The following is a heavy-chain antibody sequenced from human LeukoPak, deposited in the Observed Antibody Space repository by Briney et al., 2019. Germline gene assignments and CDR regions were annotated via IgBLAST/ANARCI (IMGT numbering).Heavy chain of an antibody. Sequence: SETLSLTCTDSGDSISSYYWMWLRQPPGKGREWIGYIHTSGSTNYNPSLKSRVTISVDTSKNQISLKLSSVTAADTAVYYCARLVRGYYYYYYGMDVWGQGTTVTVSS. CDR3: ARLVRGYYYYYYGMDV. CDR1: GDSISSYY. J-gene: IGHJ6*02. V-gene: IGHV4-4*09. D-gene: IGHD4-23*01. CDR2: IHTSGST.